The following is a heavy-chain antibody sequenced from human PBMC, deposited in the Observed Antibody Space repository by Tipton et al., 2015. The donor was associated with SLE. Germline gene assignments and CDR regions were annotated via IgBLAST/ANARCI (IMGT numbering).Heavy chain of an antibody. Sequence: TLSLTCTVSGYSISSGYYWGWIRQPPGKGLEWIGCIYHSGSTYYNPSLKSRVTISVDTSKNQFSLKLSSVTAADTAVYYCARDYSYDAFDIWGQGTMVTVSS. J-gene: IGHJ3*02. CDR2: IYHSGST. V-gene: IGHV4-38-2*02. CDR3: ARDYSYDAFDI. D-gene: IGHD5-18*01. CDR1: GYSISSGYY.